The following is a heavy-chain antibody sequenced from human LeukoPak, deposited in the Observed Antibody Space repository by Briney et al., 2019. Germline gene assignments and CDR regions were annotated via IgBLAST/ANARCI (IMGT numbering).Heavy chain of an antibody. Sequence: SETLSLTCTVSGGSISSYYWSWIRQPPGKGLEWIGYIYYSGSTNYNPSLKSRVTISVDTSKNQFSLKLSSVTAADTAVYYCARGRYYYYGMDVWGQGTTVTVSS. CDR3: ARGRYYYYGMDV. V-gene: IGHV4-59*01. CDR1: GGSISSYY. J-gene: IGHJ6*02. CDR2: IYYSGST.